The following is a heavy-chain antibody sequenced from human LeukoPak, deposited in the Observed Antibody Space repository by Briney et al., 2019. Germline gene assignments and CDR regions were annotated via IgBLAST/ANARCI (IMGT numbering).Heavy chain of an antibody. CDR1: GGSISSYY. Sequence: SETLSLTCTVAGGSISSYYWSWIRQPPGKGLEWIGYIYYSGSTNYNPSLKSRVTISVDTSKNQFSLKLSSVTAADTAVYYCARDGRGSGRYPNWFDPGGQGTLVTVSA. J-gene: IGHJ5*02. V-gene: IGHV4-59*12. D-gene: IGHD6-19*01. CDR3: ARDGRGSGRYPNWFDP. CDR2: IYYSGST.